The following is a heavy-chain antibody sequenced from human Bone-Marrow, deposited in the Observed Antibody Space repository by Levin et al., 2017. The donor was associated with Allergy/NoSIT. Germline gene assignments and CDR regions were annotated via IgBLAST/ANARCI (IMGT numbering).Heavy chain of an antibody. Sequence: GGSLRLSCAASGFTFSSYGMHWVRQAPGKGLEWVAVISYDGSNKYYADSVKGRFTISRDNSKNTLYLQMNSLRAEDTAVYYCAKVGSYYDILTGYYKGDAFDIWGQGTMVTVSS. D-gene: IGHD3-9*01. CDR1: GFTFSSYG. V-gene: IGHV3-30*18. CDR3: AKVGSYYDILTGYYKGDAFDI. CDR2: ISYDGSNK. J-gene: IGHJ3*02.